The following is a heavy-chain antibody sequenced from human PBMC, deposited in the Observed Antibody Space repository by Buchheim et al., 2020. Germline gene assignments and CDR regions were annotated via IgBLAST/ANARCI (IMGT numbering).Heavy chain of an antibody. Sequence: QVQLVQSGAEVKKPGASVKFSCKASGYTFTSYYMHWVRQAPGQGLEWMGIINPSGGSTSYAQKFQGRVTMTRDTSTSTVYMELSSLRSEDTAVYYCARVMTDYYDSSGSDDAFDIWGQGK. J-gene: IGHJ3*02. D-gene: IGHD3-22*01. CDR3: ARVMTDYYDSSGSDDAFDI. V-gene: IGHV1-46*01. CDR1: GYTFTSYY. CDR2: INPSGGST.